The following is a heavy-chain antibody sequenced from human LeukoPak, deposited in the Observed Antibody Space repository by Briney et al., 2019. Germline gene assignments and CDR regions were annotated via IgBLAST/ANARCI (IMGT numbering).Heavy chain of an antibody. CDR3: AVSGRFDY. J-gene: IGHJ4*02. Sequence: PSETLSLTCTVSGGSISSSSYYWGWIRQPPGKGLEWIGSIYYSGSTNYNPSLNSRVTISVDTSKNQFSLRLSSVTAADTAIYARAVSGRFDYWGQGTLVTVSS. V-gene: IGHV4-39*03. CDR2: IYYSGST. CDR1: GGSISSSSYY. D-gene: IGHD6-19*01.